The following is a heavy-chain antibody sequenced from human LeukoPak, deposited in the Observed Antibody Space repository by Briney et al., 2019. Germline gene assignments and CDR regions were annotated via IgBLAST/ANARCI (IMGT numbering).Heavy chain of an antibody. CDR2: IAVASGNT. Sequence: SVKVSCKASGFPFTSSSMQWVRQARGQRLEWIGWIAVASGNTNYAQKFQGRVTITRDMSTSTAYMELSSLRSEDTAVYYCAAVFGSGYYYYFDYWGQGTLVTVSS. CDR3: AAVFGSGYYYYFDY. D-gene: IGHD3-22*01. J-gene: IGHJ4*02. V-gene: IGHV1-58*02. CDR1: GFPFTSSS.